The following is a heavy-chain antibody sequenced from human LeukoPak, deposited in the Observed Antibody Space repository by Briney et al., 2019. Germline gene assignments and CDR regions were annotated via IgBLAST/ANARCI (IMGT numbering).Heavy chain of an antibody. CDR3: ARGTFYYDSSGRRAEYFQH. CDR1: GFTVSSNY. CDR2: IYSGGST. Sequence: GGSLRLACAASGFTVSSNYMSWVRQAPGKGLEWASVIYSGGSTYYADSAKGRFTISRDNSKNTLYLQMISLRAEDTAVYYCARGTFYYDSSGRRAEYFQHWGQGTLVTVSS. J-gene: IGHJ1*01. V-gene: IGHV3-66*01. D-gene: IGHD3-22*01.